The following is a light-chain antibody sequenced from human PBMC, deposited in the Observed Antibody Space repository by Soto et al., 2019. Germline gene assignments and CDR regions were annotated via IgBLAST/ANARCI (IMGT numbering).Light chain of an antibody. V-gene: IGKV1-39*01. Sequence: DSQMTQSPSSLSASVGDRVTITCRASQTISTYLNWYQQKPGKAPRLLIYDASSLLSGVPSRFSGSGSGTDYTLTISSLQPEDFATYYCQQSYRTPTFGQGTRLEIK. CDR1: QTISTY. J-gene: IGKJ5*01. CDR2: DAS. CDR3: QQSYRTPT.